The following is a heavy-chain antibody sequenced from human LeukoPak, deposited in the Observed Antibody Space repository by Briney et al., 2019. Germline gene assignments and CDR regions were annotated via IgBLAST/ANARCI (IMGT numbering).Heavy chain of an antibody. Sequence: PSETLSLTCTVSGGSISSYYWSWIRQPPGKGLEWIGYIYYSGSTNYNPSLTSRVTISVDTSKNQFSLKLSSVTAADTAVYYCARYTALGYYYDSSGYKDAFDIWGQGTMVTVSS. J-gene: IGHJ3*02. CDR3: ARYTALGYYYDSSGYKDAFDI. CDR2: IYYSGST. D-gene: IGHD3-22*01. CDR1: GGSISSYY. V-gene: IGHV4-59*08.